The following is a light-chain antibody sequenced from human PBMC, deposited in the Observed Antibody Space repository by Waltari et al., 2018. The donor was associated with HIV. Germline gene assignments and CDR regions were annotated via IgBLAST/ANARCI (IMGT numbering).Light chain of an antibody. CDR2: LNSDGSH. V-gene: IGLV4-69*01. CDR3: QTWGTGMV. Sequence: QLVLTQSPSASASLGASVKLTCTLSSRHSNYAIAWHQQQPEQGPRYLMKLNSDGSHYKGDGIPDRFSGSSSGAERYLTISSLQSEDEADYYCQTWGTGMVFGGGTKLTVL. CDR1: SRHSNYA. J-gene: IGLJ3*02.